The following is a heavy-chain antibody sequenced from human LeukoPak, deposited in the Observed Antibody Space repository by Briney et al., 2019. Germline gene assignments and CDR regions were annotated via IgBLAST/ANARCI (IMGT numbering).Heavy chain of an antibody. CDR1: GFTVSSNY. CDR2: IRYDGSNK. V-gene: IGHV3-30*02. J-gene: IGHJ4*02. D-gene: IGHD3-22*01. Sequence: PGGSLRLSCAASGFTVSSNYMSWVRQAPGKGLEWVAFIRYDGSNKYYADSVKGRFTISRDNSKNTLYLQMNSLRAEDTAVYYCAKIDDSSGYYTDYWGQGTLVTVSS. CDR3: AKIDDSSGYYTDY.